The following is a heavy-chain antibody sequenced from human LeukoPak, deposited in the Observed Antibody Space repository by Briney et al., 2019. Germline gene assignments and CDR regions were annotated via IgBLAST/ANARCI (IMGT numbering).Heavy chain of an antibody. CDR3: AREVDAAAAYNWFDP. CDR1: GGSFSGDF. V-gene: IGHV4-34*01. CDR2: IKHDGST. Sequence: SETLSLTCAVYGGSFSGDFWSWIRQSPGKGLEWIGEIKHDGSTTYDPSLESRVAISVDTSKNQFSLRLSSVTAADTAVYYCAREVDAAAAYNWFDPWGQGTLVTVSS. J-gene: IGHJ5*02. D-gene: IGHD2-2*01.